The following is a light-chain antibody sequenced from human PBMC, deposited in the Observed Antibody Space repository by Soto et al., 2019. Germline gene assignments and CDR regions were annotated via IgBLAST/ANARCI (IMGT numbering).Light chain of an antibody. Sequence: EIVMTRSPATLSVSPGGRATLSCRASQSVRSTLAWYQQKPGQAPRLLIYGASTRATGIPARFSGSESGTEFTLTISSLQSEDFAVYYCQQYNNWPRTFGQGTKVDIK. CDR1: QSVRST. CDR3: QQYNNWPRT. V-gene: IGKV3-15*01. CDR2: GAS. J-gene: IGKJ1*01.